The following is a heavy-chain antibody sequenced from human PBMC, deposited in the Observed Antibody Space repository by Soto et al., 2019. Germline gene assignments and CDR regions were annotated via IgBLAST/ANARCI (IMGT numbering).Heavy chain of an antibody. CDR1: GFTFGDYA. CDR2: IRSKAYGGTT. J-gene: IGHJ3*02. CDR3: TRAFLVGATHLSLDAFDI. Sequence: GGSLRLSCTASGFTFGDYAMSWFRQAPGKGLEWVGFIRSKAYGGTTEYAASVKGRFTISRDDSKSIAYLQMNSLKTEDTAVYYCTRAFLVGATHLSLDAFDIWGQGTMVTVSS. V-gene: IGHV3-49*03. D-gene: IGHD1-26*01.